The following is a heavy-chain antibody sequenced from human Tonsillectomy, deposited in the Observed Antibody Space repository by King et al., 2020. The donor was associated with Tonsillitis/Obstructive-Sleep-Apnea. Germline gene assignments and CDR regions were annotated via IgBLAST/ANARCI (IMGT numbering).Heavy chain of an antibody. D-gene: IGHD3-10*01. CDR2: ISMNGTNK. J-gene: IGHJ3*02. CDR1: GFTFSSKV. CDR3: ARDYRGDRGAFDI. V-gene: IGHV3-30*04. Sequence: HVQLVESGGGVVQPGRSLRLSFAASGFTFSSKVRHWVRQGPGKGREGGAFISMNGTNKNHADSVKGRFTISRDNSKNTLYLQMNSLRAEDTAVYYCARDYRGDRGAFDIWGQGTMVTVSS.